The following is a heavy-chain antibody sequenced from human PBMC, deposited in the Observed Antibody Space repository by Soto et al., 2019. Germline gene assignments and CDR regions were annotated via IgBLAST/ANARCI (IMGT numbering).Heavy chain of an antibody. J-gene: IGHJ4*02. CDR3: ARGVRNWNYGD. CDR2: ISYDGSKK. V-gene: IGHV3-30*04. D-gene: IGHD4-17*01. Sequence: QVQLVESGGGVVQPGRSLKLSCAASGFNFSAYAIHWVRQAPGKGLEWVAVISYDGSKKYYADSVKGRSTISRDSSKNTVFLQMNSLRAEDTAVYYCARGVRNWNYGDWGQGTLVTVSS. CDR1: GFNFSAYA.